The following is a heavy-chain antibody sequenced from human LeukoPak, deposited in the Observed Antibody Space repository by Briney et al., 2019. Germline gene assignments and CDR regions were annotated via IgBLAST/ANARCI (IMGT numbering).Heavy chain of an antibody. V-gene: IGHV3-9*01. CDR2: ISWNSGSI. CDR1: GFTFDDYA. Sequence: QPGRSLRLSCAASGFTFDDYAMPWVRQAPGKGLEWVSGISWNSGSIGYADSVKGRFTISRDNAKNSLYLQMNSLRAEDTALYYCAKDVGGGFDPWGQGTLVTVSS. CDR3: AKDVGGGFDP. J-gene: IGHJ5*02. D-gene: IGHD3-10*01.